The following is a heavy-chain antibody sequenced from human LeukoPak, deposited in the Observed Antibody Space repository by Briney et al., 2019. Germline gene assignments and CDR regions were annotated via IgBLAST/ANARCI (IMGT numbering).Heavy chain of an antibody. Sequence: SETLSLTCSVSGGSVSNYYWSWIRQPPGKGLEWIGYIYYSGSTNYNPSLKSRVTISVDTSKNQFSLKLSSVTAADTAVYYCARDRAYGYSTVWDFDYWGQGTLVTVSS. CDR2: IYYSGST. CDR1: GGSVSNYY. D-gene: IGHD6-19*01. CDR3: ARDRAYGYSTVWDFDY. V-gene: IGHV4-59*02. J-gene: IGHJ4*02.